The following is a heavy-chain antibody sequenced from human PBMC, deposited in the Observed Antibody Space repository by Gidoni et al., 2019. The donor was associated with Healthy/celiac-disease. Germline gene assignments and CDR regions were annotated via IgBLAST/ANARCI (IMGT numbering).Heavy chain of an antibody. CDR2: T. J-gene: IGHJ4*02. CDR3: ASSEQLVLDY. Sequence: TNYAQKFQDRVTITRDRSMSTAYMERRSLRSEDTAMYYCASSEQLVLDYWGQGTLVTVSS. V-gene: IGHV1-45*02. D-gene: IGHD6-13*01.